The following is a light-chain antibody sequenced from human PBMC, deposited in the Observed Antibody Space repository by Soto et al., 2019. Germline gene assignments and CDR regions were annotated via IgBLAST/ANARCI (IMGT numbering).Light chain of an antibody. CDR3: QQRSNWPLSIT. CDR1: QSVSSY. Sequence: EIVLTQSPATLSLYPGERATLSCRASQSVSSYLAWYQQKPGQAPRLLIYDASNRATGIPARFSGSGSGTDFTLTISSLEPEDFAVFYYQQRSNWPLSITFGQGTRLEIK. V-gene: IGKV3-11*01. J-gene: IGKJ5*01. CDR2: DAS.